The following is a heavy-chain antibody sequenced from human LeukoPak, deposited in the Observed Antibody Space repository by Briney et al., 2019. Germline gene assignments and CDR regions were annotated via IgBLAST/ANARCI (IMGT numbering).Heavy chain of an antibody. D-gene: IGHD3-22*01. CDR1: GFTFSSYG. CDR3: AKGKGPYYYDSSGYLDY. CDR2: ISYDGSNK. Sequence: GGSLRLSRAASGFTFSSYGMHWVRQAPGKGLEWVAVISYDGSNKYYADSVKGRFTISRDNSKNTLYLQMNSLRAEDTAVYYCAKGKGPYYYDSSGYLDYWGQGTLVTVSS. V-gene: IGHV3-30*18. J-gene: IGHJ4*02.